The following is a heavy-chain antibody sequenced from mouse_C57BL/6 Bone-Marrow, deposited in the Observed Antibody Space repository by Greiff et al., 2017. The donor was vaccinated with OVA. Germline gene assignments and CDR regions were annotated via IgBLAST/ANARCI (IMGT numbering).Heavy chain of an antibody. D-gene: IGHD1-1*01. CDR2: IHPNSGST. CDR3: ARDYYGSSDVGYFDY. J-gene: IGHJ2*01. Sequence: VKLQQPGAELVKPGASVKLSCKASGYTFTSYWMHWVKQRPGQGLEWIGMIHPNSGSTNYNEKFKSKATLTVDKSSSTAYMQLSSLTSEDSAVYYWARDYYGSSDVGYFDYWGQGTTLTVSS. CDR1: GYTFTSYW. V-gene: IGHV1-64*01.